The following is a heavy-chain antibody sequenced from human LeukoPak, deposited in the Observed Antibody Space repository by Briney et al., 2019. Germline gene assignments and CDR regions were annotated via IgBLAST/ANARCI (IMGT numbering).Heavy chain of an antibody. V-gene: IGHV3-74*03. J-gene: IGHJ3*02. CDR3: AFGSGTYYNALDI. Sequence: PGGSLRLSCAASGFIFSNSWMHWVRQVPGKGLVWVSRIDSDGRSTTYADSVKGRFTISRDNTKNTLFLQMSNLRAEDTSVYYCAFGSGTYYNALDIWGQGTMVTVS. CDR2: IDSDGRST. CDR1: GFIFSNSW. D-gene: IGHD1-26*01.